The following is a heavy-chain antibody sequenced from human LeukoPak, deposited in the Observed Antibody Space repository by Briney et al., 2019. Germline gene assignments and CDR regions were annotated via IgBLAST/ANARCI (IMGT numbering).Heavy chain of an antibody. D-gene: IGHD1-26*01. Sequence: SQTLSLTSAISGDSVSSNSATWDWIRQSPSRGLEWLGRTYYRSKWYNDYAVSVKSRITVNPDTSKNQFSLHLNSVTPEDTAVYYCARVGRSGTDYEYWGQGTLVTVSS. CDR1: GDSVSSNSAT. CDR3: ARVGRSGTDYEY. CDR2: TYYRSKWYN. V-gene: IGHV6-1*01. J-gene: IGHJ4*02.